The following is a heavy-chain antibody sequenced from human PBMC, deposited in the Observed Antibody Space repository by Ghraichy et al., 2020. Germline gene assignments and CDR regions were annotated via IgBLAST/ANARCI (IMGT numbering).Heavy chain of an antibody. D-gene: IGHD2/OR15-2a*01. V-gene: IGHV3-74*01. J-gene: IGHJ4*02. Sequence: GGSLRLSCAASGFTFSSTWLHWVRQAPGKGLVWVARINGDGSSTNYADSVKGRFTISRDNAKNTLYLQMNSLRDEDTAVYYCTRGPYRDSQYTFYYWGQGTLVTVS. CDR3: TRGPYRDSQYTFYY. CDR1: GFTFSSTW. CDR2: INGDGSST.